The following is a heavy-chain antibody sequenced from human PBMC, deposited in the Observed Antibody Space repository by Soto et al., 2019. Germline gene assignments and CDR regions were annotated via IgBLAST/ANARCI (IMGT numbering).Heavy chain of an antibody. CDR1: GGSISSSSYY. J-gene: IGHJ4*02. CDR3: ARDHSRDGYNPSLRY. Sequence: PSETLSLTCTVSGGSISSSSYYWGWIRQPPGKGLEWIGSIYYSGSTYYNPSLKSRVTISVDTSKNQFSLKLSSVTAADTAVYYCARDHSRDGYNPSLRYWGQGTLVTVSS. V-gene: IGHV4-39*02. D-gene: IGHD5-12*01. CDR2: IYYSGST.